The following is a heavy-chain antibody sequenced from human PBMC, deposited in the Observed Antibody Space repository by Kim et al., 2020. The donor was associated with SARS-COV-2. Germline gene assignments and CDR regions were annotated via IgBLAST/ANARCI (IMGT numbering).Heavy chain of an antibody. Sequence: QKFQGRVTSTADESTSTAYMELSSLRSEDTAVYYCASSRYSSSWYGQFDPWGQGTLVTVSS. CDR3: ASSRYSSSWYGQFDP. V-gene: IGHV1-69*01. D-gene: IGHD6-13*01. J-gene: IGHJ5*02.